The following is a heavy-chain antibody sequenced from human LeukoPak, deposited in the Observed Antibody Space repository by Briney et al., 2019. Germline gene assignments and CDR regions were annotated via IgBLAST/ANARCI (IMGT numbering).Heavy chain of an antibody. Sequence: GGSLRLSCLASGFTFISYDLQWVRQTPGKGLEYVSAISSNGGSTYYADSVKGRFTISRDNSKNTLYLQMSSLRAEDTAVYYCVNSQIYRWGQGTLVTVSS. V-gene: IGHV3-64D*09. CDR3: VNSQIYR. CDR2: ISSNGGST. CDR1: GFTFISYD. J-gene: IGHJ5*02.